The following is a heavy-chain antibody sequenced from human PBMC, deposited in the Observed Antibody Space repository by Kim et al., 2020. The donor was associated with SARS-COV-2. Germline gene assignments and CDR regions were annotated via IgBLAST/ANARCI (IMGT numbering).Heavy chain of an antibody. D-gene: IGHD6-19*01. V-gene: IGHV3-74*01. J-gene: IGHJ4*02. CDR3: ARRQFTSGWYYFDY. Sequence: ADAVKGRFTITRDNAKNTLYLQMNSLRAEDTAVYYCARRQFTSGWYYFDYWGQGTLVTVSS.